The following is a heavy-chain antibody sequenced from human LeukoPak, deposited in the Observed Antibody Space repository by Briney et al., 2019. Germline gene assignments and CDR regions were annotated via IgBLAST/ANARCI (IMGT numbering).Heavy chain of an antibody. V-gene: IGHV3-7*01. CDR2: IKQDGSEE. Sequence: GGSLRLSCVASGFTFTNYWMSWGRQVPGKGLEWVANIKQDGSEELYADSVRGRYTISRDNAKNSLYLQMNSLRAEDTAVYHRARGYSYGLAPFDYWGQGTLVSVSS. CDR1: GFTFTNYW. CDR3: ARGYSYGLAPFDY. J-gene: IGHJ4*02. D-gene: IGHD5-18*01.